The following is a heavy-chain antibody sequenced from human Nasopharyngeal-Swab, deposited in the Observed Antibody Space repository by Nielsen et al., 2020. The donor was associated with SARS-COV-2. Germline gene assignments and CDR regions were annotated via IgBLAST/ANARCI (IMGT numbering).Heavy chain of an antibody. CDR3: AKEGVEFDGSGYCHP. CDR1: GFSFSRYA. D-gene: IGHD3-22*01. V-gene: IGHV3-30*02. J-gene: IGHJ5*02. Sequence: GESLKISCAASGFSFSRYAVHWVRQAPGKGLEWVASRLNDGSNHYHADAVKGRFTILRDDTKNTLYLQMNSLRPEDTAVYYCAKEGVEFDGSGYCHPWGQGTLVTVSS. CDR2: RLNDGSNH.